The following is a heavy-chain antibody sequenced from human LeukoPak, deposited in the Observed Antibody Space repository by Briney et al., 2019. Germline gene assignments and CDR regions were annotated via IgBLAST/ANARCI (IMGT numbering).Heavy chain of an antibody. CDR1: GYPISSGYY. CDR2: IYHSGST. CDR3: ATPDPYCSSTSCSFDY. D-gene: IGHD2-2*01. Sequence: SETLSLTCAVSGYPISSGYYWGWIRQPPGKGLEWIGSIYHSGSTYYNPSLKSRVTISVDTSKNQFSLKLSSVTAADTAVYYCATPDPYCSSTSCSFDYWGQGTLVTASS. J-gene: IGHJ4*02. V-gene: IGHV4-38-2*01.